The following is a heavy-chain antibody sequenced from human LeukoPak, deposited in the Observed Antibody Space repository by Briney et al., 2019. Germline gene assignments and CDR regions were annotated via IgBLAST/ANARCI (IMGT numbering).Heavy chain of an antibody. CDR1: GYTFTNYG. Sequence: ASVKVSCKASGYTFTNYGITWVRQAPGQGLEWMGWISGYQGSTKYAQNFQGRVTMTIDTSTSTAYMDLRSLGSDDTAIYFCARSDLGTITAGPFNWGQGTLVAVSS. CDR3: ARSDLGTITAGPFN. J-gene: IGHJ4*02. CDR2: ISGYQGST. V-gene: IGHV1-18*01. D-gene: IGHD5-24*01.